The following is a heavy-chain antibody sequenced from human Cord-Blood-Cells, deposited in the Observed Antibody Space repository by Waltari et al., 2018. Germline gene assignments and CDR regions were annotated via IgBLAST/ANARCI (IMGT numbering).Heavy chain of an antibody. CDR2: IYYSGST. V-gene: IGHV4-59*11. Sequence: QVQLQESGPGLVKPSETLSLTCTVSGGSISSHYWSWIRQHPGKGLEWIGYIYYSGSTNHNPSLTSRVTISVDTSKNQFSLKLSSVTAADTAVYYCARGTRGYDDYWGQGTLVTVSS. D-gene: IGHD5-12*01. CDR3: ARGTRGYDDY. CDR1: GGSISSHY. J-gene: IGHJ4*02.